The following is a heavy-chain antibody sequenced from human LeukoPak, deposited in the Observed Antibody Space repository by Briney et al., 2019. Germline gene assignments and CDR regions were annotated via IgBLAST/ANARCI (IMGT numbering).Heavy chain of an antibody. D-gene: IGHD6-13*01. CDR3: ARGGEGNSWHYGY. CDR2: IHYSGSA. J-gene: IGHJ4*02. CDR1: GASISSYF. Sequence: SETLSLTCTVSGASISSYFWNWVRQSPGKGLEWIGYIHYSGSATYNPSLKSRVTISVDTSTNQLSLRLSSVTAADTAVYYCARGGEGNSWHYGYWGRGTLVTVSS. V-gene: IGHV4-59*01.